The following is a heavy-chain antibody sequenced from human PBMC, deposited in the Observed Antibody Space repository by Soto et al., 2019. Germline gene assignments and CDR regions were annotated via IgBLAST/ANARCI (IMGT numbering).Heavy chain of an antibody. Sequence: GASVKVSCKASGYTFTSYYMHWVRQAPGQGLEWMGIINPSGGSTSYAQKFQGRVTMTRDTSTSTVYMELSSLRSEDTAVYYCARYGSGSYLSVYYYYMDVWGKGTTVTVSS. CDR3: ARYGSGSYLSVYYYYMDV. D-gene: IGHD3-10*01. V-gene: IGHV1-46*03. CDR1: GYTFTSYY. J-gene: IGHJ6*03. CDR2: INPSGGST.